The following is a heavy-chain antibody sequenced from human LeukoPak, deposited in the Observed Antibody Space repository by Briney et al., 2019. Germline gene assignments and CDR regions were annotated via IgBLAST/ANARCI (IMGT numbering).Heavy chain of an antibody. D-gene: IGHD1-1*01. V-gene: IGHV4-4*02. Sequence: SETLSLTCAVSGGSISSNNWWGWVRQPPGKGLEWIGEIYHSGSPNYNPSLKSRVTISVDKSRNYFSLNLSSVTAADTAVYYCARVNINNWHSCDYWGQGTLVTVSS. CDR2: IYHSGSP. CDR3: ARVNINNWHSCDY. J-gene: IGHJ4*02. CDR1: GGSISSNNW.